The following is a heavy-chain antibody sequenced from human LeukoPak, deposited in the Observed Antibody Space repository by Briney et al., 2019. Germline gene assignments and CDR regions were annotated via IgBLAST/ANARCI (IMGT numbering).Heavy chain of an antibody. V-gene: IGHV4-39*01. CDR2: IYYSGST. CDR1: GGSISSSSYY. D-gene: IGHD5-12*01. Sequence: SETLSLTCTVSGGSISSSSYYWGWIRQPPGKGLEWIGSIYYSGSTYYNPSLKSRVTISVDTSKNQFSLKLTSVTAADTAVHYCARQGGYSGYDVDYWGQGTLVTVSS. J-gene: IGHJ4*02. CDR3: ARQGGYSGYDVDY.